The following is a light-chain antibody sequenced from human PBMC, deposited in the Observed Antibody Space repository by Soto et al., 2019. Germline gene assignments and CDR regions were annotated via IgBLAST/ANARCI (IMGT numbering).Light chain of an antibody. CDR1: QSVTSN. J-gene: IGKJ5*01. V-gene: IGKV3-15*01. CDR2: GAS. CDR3: QHYFNWPYT. Sequence: EIVMTQSPATLAGSPGETVTLSCRASQSVTSNLAWYQQKPGRAPRLLIYGASTRATGIPARFSGSGSGTEFTLTISNLQSEDFALYYCQHYFNWPYTFGQGTRLEIK.